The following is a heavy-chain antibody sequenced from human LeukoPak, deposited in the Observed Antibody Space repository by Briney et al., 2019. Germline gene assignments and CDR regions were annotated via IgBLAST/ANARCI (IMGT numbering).Heavy chain of an antibody. CDR3: ARDLGGTSGYSSGWYPYYYYYMDV. CDR1: GYTFTRYY. CDR2: INPSGGST. D-gene: IGHD6-19*01. V-gene: IGHV1-46*01. Sequence: GASVKVSCKASGYTFTRYYIYWVRQAPGQGLEWMGIINPSGGSTRYAQKFQGRVTMTRDMSTSTVYMELSRLRSDDTAVYYCARDLGGTSGYSSGWYPYYYYYMDVWGKGTTVTISS. J-gene: IGHJ6*03.